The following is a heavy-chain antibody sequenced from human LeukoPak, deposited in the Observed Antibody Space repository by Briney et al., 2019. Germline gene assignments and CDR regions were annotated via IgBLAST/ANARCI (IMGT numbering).Heavy chain of an antibody. D-gene: IGHD3-22*01. V-gene: IGHV4-61*02. CDR1: GGSISSGSYY. CDR3: ARSDMDYYGSSHAFDI. J-gene: IGHJ3*02. Sequence: SETLSLTCTVSGGSISSGSYYWSWIRQPAGKGLEWIGRIYTSGSTNYNPSLKSRVTISVDTSKNQFSLKLSSVTAADTAVYYCARSDMDYYGSSHAFDIWGQGTMVTDSS. CDR2: IYTSGST.